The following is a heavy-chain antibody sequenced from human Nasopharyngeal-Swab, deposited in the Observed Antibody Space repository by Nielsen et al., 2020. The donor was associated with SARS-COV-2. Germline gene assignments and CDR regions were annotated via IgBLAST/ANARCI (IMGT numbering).Heavy chain of an antibody. D-gene: IGHD2-8*01. CDR3: ARPNMTTNYGMDV. V-gene: IGHV7-4-1*02. CDR2: INTNTGNP. Sequence: WERQAPGQGLEWMGWINTNTGNPTYAQGFTGRFVFSLDTSVSTAYLQISSLKAEDTAVYYCARPNMTTNYGMDVWGQGTTVTVSS. J-gene: IGHJ6*02.